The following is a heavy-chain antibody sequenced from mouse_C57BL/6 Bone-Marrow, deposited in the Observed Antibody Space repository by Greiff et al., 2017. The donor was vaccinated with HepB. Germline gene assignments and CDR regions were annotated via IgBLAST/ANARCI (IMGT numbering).Heavy chain of an antibody. V-gene: IGHV6-3*01. D-gene: IGHD1-1*01. CDR3: TGSIITTVVAEGDY. Sequence: EVMLVESGGGLVQPGGSMKLSCVASGFTFSNYWMNWVRQSPEKGLEWVAQIRLKSDNYATHYAESVKGRFTISRDDSKSSVYLQMNNLRAEDTGIYYCTGSIITTVVAEGDYWGQGTTLTLSS. CDR2: IRLKSDNYAT. CDR1: GFTFSNYW. J-gene: IGHJ2*01.